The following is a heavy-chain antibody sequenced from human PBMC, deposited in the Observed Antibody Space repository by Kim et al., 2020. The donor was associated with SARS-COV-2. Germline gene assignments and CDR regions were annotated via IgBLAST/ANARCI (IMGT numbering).Heavy chain of an antibody. CDR3: TSRRDHYDSSGYDY. CDR1: GFTLSDAW. V-gene: IGHV3-15*01. CDR2: IKSKTDGETT. Sequence: GGSLRLSCAASGFTLSDAWVYWVRQAPGEGLEWVGRIKSKTDGETTDYTASVQGRFTISRDDSKSTLYLQMNSLKTEDTAVYYCTSRRDHYDSSGYDYWGRGTLVTVSS. J-gene: IGHJ4*02. D-gene: IGHD3-22*01.